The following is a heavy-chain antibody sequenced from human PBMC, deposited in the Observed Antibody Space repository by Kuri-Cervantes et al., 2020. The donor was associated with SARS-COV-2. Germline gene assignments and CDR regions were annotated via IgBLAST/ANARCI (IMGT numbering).Heavy chain of an antibody. V-gene: IGHV4-61*05. D-gene: IGHD6-19*01. Sequence: SETLSLTCTVSGGSTRSSSYYWGWNRQPPGRGLEWIGYIGYSGYTNYNTSLKSRVTITVDTSKNQFSLKLSSVTAADTAVYYCAGVLYSGLVRGGYYFDYWGQGTLVTSPQ. CDR3: AGVLYSGLVRGGYYFDY. J-gene: IGHJ4*02. CDR2: IGYSGYT. CDR1: GGSTRSSSYY.